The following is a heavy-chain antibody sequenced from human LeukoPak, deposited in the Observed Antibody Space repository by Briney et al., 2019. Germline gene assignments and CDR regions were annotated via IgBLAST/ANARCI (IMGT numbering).Heavy chain of an antibody. D-gene: IGHD1-26*01. V-gene: IGHV3-30*18. CDR2: ISYDGSNK. J-gene: IGHJ6*04. CDR3: AKDRWDLGVYYGMDV. Sequence: GGSLRLSCAASGFTFSSYGMHWVRQAPGKGLEWVAVISYDGSNKYYADSVKGRFTTSRDNSKNTLYLQMNSLRAEDTAVYYCAKDRWDLGVYYGMDVWGKGTTVTVSS. CDR1: GFTFSSYG.